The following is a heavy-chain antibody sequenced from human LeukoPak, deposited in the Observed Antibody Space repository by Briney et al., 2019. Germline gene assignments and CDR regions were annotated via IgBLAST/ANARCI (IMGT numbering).Heavy chain of an antibody. D-gene: IGHD1-26*01. V-gene: IGHV1-18*01. CDR3: ATELSGSYRLGAFDI. CDR1: GYTFTSYG. J-gene: IGHJ3*02. CDR2: ISAYNGNT. Sequence: GASVKVSCKASGYTFTSYGISWVRQAPGQGLEWMGWISAYNGNTNYAQKLQGRVTMTTDTSTDTAYMELSSLRSEDTAVYYCATELSGSYRLGAFDIWGQGTMVTVSS.